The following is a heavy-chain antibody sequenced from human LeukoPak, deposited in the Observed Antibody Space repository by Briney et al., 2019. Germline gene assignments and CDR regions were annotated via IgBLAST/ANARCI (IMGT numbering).Heavy chain of an antibody. J-gene: IGHJ4*02. D-gene: IGHD2-15*01. CDR1: GFTFSSYW. CDR2: IKQDGSEK. V-gene: IGHV3-7*03. CDR3: TTVVVAATYDY. Sequence: GGSLRLSCAASGFTFSSYWMSWVRQAPGKGLEWVANIKQDGSEKYYVDSVKGRFTISRDNAKNTLYLQMNSLKTEDTAVYYCTTVVVAATYDYWGQGTLVTVS.